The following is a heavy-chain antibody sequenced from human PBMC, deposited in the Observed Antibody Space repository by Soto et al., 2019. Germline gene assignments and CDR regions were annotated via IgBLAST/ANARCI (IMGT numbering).Heavy chain of an antibody. V-gene: IGHV1-18*01. CDR2: ISAYNGNT. Sequence: QVQLVQSGAEVKKPGASVKVSCKASGYTFTSYGISWARQAPGQGLEWMGWISAYNGNTNYAQKLWGGVTRTTDASTSTAYVELGCLRSDDAAVYSCARDPGFSSAYWGQGTRLTFSS. D-gene: IGHD3-9*01. CDR1: GYTFTSYG. J-gene: IGHJ4*02. CDR3: ARDPGFSSAY.